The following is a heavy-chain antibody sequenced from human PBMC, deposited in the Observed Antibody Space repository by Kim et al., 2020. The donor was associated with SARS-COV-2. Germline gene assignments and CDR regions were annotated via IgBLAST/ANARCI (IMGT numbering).Heavy chain of an antibody. D-gene: IGHD6-13*01. CDR3: ARWMAAAGTWGGDY. J-gene: IGHJ4*02. CDR1: GYSFTSYW. Sequence: GESLKISCKGSGYSFTSYWIGWVRQMPGKGLEWMGIIYPGDSDTRYSPSLQGQVTITADKSISTAYLQWSSLKASDTAMYYCARWMAAAGTWGGDYWGQGTLLTVSS. CDR2: IYPGDSDT. V-gene: IGHV5-51*01.